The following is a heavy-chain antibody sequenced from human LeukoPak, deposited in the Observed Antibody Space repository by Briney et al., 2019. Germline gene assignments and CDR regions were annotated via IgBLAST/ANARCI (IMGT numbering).Heavy chain of an antibody. J-gene: IGHJ3*02. D-gene: IGHD3-16*01. Sequence: GGSLRLSCAASRFTFSSYVMHWVRQAPGKGLEGVALIRYDGSNKYYADSVKGRFTISRDNSKNTLYLQMNSLRSEDTAVYYCAKDRGSYAYDAFDIWGQGTMVTVSS. CDR1: RFTFSSYV. V-gene: IGHV3-30*02. CDR2: IRYDGSNK. CDR3: AKDRGSYAYDAFDI.